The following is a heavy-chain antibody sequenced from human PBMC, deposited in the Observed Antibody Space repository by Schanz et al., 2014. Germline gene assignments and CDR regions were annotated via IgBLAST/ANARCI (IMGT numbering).Heavy chain of an antibody. Sequence: QVQLLQFGGGVVQPGRSLRLSCAASGFTFSSYAMHWVRQAPGKGLEWVALISNDGSIKYYADSVEGRFTISRDNSRNTLYLHMNTLRSEDTAVYYCAKDSTHIDIVLVPTAIDYWGQGTLVIVSS. CDR3: AKDSTHIDIVLVPTAIDY. CDR1: GFTFSSYA. V-gene: IGHV3-30-3*01. D-gene: IGHD2-2*01. J-gene: IGHJ4*02. CDR2: ISNDGSIK.